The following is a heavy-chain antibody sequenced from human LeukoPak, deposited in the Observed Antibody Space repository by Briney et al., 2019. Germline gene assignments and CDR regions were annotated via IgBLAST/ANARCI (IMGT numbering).Heavy chain of an antibody. CDR1: GGSMCSYS. Sequence: SETLSLTCSVSGGSMCSYSWSWIRQPAGKGLEWIGRIYTRGSTNYNPSLKSRVTMSLVTSKNQFSLRLSSVTAADTAVYYCARTITTVPTYYFDYWGQGILVTVSS. CDR3: ARTITTVPTYYFDY. D-gene: IGHD4/OR15-4a*01. V-gene: IGHV4-4*07. J-gene: IGHJ4*02. CDR2: IYTRGST.